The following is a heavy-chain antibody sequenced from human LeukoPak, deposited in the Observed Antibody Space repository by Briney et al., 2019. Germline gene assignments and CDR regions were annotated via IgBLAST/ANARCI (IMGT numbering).Heavy chain of an antibody. D-gene: IGHD6-25*01. CDR3: ARTGGVSSGENWFDP. CDR2: IYTSGST. CDR1: GGSISSSSYY. V-gene: IGHV4-39*07. J-gene: IGHJ5*02. Sequence: SETLSLTCTVSGGSISSSSYYWGWIRQPPGKGLEWIGRIYTSGSTNYNPSLKSRVTMSVDTSKNQFSLKLSSVTAEDTAVYYCARTGGVSSGENWFDPWGQGTLVTVSS.